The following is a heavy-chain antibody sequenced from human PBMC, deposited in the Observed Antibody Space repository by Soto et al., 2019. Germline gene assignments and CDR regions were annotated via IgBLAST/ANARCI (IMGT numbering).Heavy chain of an antibody. J-gene: IGHJ6*02. V-gene: IGHV1-3*05. CDR1: GYTFTSYA. Sequence: QVQLVQSGAEEKKPGASVKVSCKASGYTFTSYAMHWVRQAPGQRLEWMGWINAGNGNTKYSQKFQGRVTITRDTSASTAYMELSSLRSEDTAVYYCARSSNRADYYDYGMDVWGQGTTVTVSS. CDR3: ARSSNRADYYDYGMDV. D-gene: IGHD4-4*01. CDR2: INAGNGNT.